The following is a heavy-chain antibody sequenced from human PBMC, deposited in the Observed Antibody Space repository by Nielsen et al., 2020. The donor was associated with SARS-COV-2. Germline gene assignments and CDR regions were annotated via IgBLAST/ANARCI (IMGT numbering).Heavy chain of an antibody. J-gene: IGHJ6*02. CDR2: ISAYNGNT. CDR3: ARDRHIVVVPAAPELNYYYYGMDV. D-gene: IGHD2-2*01. Sequence: ASVKVSCKASGYTFTSYGIIWVRQAPGQGLEWMGWISAYNGNTNYAQKLQGRVTMTTDTSTSTAYMELRSLRSDDTAVYYCARDRHIVVVPAAPELNYYYYGMDVWGQGTTVTVSS. V-gene: IGHV1-18*01. CDR1: GYTFTSYG.